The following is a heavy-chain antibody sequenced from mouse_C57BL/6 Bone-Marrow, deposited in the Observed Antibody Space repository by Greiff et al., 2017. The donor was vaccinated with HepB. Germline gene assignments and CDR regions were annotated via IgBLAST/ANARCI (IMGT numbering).Heavy chain of an antibody. D-gene: IGHD1-1*01. J-gene: IGHJ3*01. CDR3: SNYYGSSYVAWFAY. V-gene: IGHV1-26*01. CDR1: GYTFTDYY. Sequence: VQLQQSGPELVKPGASVKISCKASGYTFTDYYMNWVKQSHGKSLEWIGDINPNNGGTSYNQKFKGKATLTVDKSSSTAYMELRSLTSEDSAVYYCSNYYGSSYVAWFAYWGQGTLVTVSA. CDR2: INPNNGGT.